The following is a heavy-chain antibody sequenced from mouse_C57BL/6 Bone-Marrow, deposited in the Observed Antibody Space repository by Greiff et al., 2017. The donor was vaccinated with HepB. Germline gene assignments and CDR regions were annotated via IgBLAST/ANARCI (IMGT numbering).Heavy chain of an antibody. CDR2: IYPGSGNT. Sequence: LQESGAELVRPGASVKLSCKASGYTFTDYYINWVKQRPGQGLEWIARIYPGSGNTYYNEKFKGKATLTAEKSSSTAYMQLSSLTSEDSAVYFCAREYYGSSGYDYFDYWGQGTTLTVSS. J-gene: IGHJ2*01. CDR1: GYTFTDYY. CDR3: AREYYGSSGYDYFDY. D-gene: IGHD1-1*01. V-gene: IGHV1-76*01.